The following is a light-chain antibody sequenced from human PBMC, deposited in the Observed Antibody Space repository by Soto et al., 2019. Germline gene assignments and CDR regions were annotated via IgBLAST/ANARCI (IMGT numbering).Light chain of an antibody. CDR1: LSISNW. J-gene: IGKJ2*01. CDR3: QQYNSHYT. CDR2: DAS. V-gene: IGKV1-5*01. Sequence: DIPMTQSPSTLSASVGDRVTITCRASLSISNWLAWYQQKPGKAPKLLIYDASSLASGVPSRFSGSGSGTQFTLTISSLQPDDLATYYCQQYNSHYTFGQGTKLEI.